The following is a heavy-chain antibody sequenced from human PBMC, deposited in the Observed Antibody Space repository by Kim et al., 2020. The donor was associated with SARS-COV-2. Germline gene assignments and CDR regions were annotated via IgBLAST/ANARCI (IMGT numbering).Heavy chain of an antibody. Sequence: GESLQISCKGSGFDFDNYWIAWVRQMPGKGLEWMGIIFPRDSDTRYSPSFQGQVTISADKSMSTAYLQWSSLRTSDTAMYYCARQQSLVSSSRWFDPWGQGSLVTVTS. CDR2: IFPRDSDT. V-gene: IGHV5-51*01. CDR1: GFDFDNYW. J-gene: IGHJ5*02. D-gene: IGHD1-26*01. CDR3: ARQQSLVSSSRWFDP.